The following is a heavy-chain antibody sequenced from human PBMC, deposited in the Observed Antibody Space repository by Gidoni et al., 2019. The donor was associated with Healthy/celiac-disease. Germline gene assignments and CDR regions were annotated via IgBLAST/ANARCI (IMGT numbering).Heavy chain of an antibody. D-gene: IGHD2-2*01. CDR1: GFTFSRYS. J-gene: IGHJ4*02. V-gene: IGHV3-21*01. CDR3: ARGESHCSSTSCYHGDGDLDY. CDR2: ISSSSSYI. Sequence: EVQLVESGGGLVKPGGSLRLSCAASGFTFSRYSLNWVRQAPGKGLELVSSISSSSSYIYYADSVKGRFTISRDNAKNSLYLQMNSLRAEDTAVYYCARGESHCSSTSCYHGDGDLDYWGQGTLVTVSS.